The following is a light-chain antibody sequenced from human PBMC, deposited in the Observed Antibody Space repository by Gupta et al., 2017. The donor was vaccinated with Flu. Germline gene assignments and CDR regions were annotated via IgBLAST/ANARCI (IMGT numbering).Light chain of an antibody. CDR3: QQSYSMPFT. Sequence: DIQMTQFPSSLSASIGDRVTITCRASQGISNYLHWYRQKPGKAPRLLIYSASNLQSGVPSRFSGSGSGTDFTLTISSLQPEDFATYFCQQSYSMPFTFGQGTKLEIK. CDR2: SAS. J-gene: IGKJ2*01. V-gene: IGKV1-39*01. CDR1: QGISNY.